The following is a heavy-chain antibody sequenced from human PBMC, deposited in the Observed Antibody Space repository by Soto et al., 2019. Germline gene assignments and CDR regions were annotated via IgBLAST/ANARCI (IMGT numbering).Heavy chain of an antibody. CDR1: GGSISSSSYY. Sequence: SETLSLTCTVSGGSISSSSYYWGWIRQPPGKGLEWIGSIYFSGSTYYNPSLKSRVTISVDASKNQFSLKLSSVTAADTAVYYCARLEDDFWSGYYYYYMDVWGKGTTVTVSS. CDR3: ARLEDDFWSGYYYYYMDV. CDR2: IYFSGST. D-gene: IGHD3-3*01. J-gene: IGHJ6*03. V-gene: IGHV4-39*01.